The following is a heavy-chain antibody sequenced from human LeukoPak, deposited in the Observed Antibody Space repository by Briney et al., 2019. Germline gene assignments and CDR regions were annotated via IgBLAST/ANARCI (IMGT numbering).Heavy chain of an antibody. CDR3: ARSAPSVTSYYFDS. V-gene: IGHV4-39*07. CDR1: GGSISSSSYY. Sequence: KTSETLSLTCTVSGGSISSSSYYWGWIRQPPGKGLEWIGSIYYSGSTYYNPSLKSRVTISVDTSKNQFSLTLNSVTAADTAVYYCARSAPSVTSYYFDSWGQGTLVTVSS. J-gene: IGHJ4*02. CDR2: IYYSGST. D-gene: IGHD4-17*01.